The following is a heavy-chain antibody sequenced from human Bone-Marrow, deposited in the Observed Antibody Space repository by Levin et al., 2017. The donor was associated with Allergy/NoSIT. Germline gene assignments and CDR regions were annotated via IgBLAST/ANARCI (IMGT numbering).Heavy chain of an antibody. CDR2: IYYSGST. V-gene: IGHV4-59*01. D-gene: IGHD3-10*01. CDR1: GGSISSYY. J-gene: IGHJ3*02. CDR3: ARVTDRRSGSYYKGAFDS. Sequence: SETLSLTCTVSGGSISSYYWSWIRQPPGKGLEWIGYIYYSGSTNYNPSLKSRVTISVDTSKNQFSLKLSSVTAADTAVYYCARVTDRRSGSYYKGAFDSWGQGTMVTVSS.